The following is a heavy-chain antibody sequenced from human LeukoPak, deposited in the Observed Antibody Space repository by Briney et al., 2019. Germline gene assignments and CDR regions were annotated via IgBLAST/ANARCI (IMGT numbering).Heavy chain of an antibody. D-gene: IGHD3-9*01. V-gene: IGHV1-46*01. CDR3: ARAYYDILTEEPIDY. J-gene: IGHJ4*02. CDR1: GYTFTSYY. Sequence: ASVKVSCKASGYTFTSYYMYWVRQAPGQGLEWMGIINPSGGSTSYAQKFQGRVTMTRDTSTSTVYMELSSLRSEDTAVYYCARAYYDILTEEPIDYWGQGTLVTVSS. CDR2: INPSGGST.